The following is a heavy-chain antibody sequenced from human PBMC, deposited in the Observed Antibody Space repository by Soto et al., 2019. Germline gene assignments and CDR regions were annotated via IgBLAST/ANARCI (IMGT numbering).Heavy chain of an antibody. V-gene: IGHV1-18*01. D-gene: IGHD5-18*01. J-gene: IGHJ4*02. Sequence: QVQLVQSGAEVKKPGASVKVSCKASGYTFTSYGISWVRQAPGQGLEWMGWISAYNGNTNYAQKLQGRVTMTTDTSTSTAYMELRNLRSDDSAVYYCASSLLVGYGLEGESDWGQGTLVTVSS. CDR3: ASSLLVGYGLEGESD. CDR1: GYTFTSYG. CDR2: ISAYNGNT.